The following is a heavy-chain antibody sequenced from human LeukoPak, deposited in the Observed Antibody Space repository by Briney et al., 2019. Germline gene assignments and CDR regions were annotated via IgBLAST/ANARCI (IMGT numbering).Heavy chain of an antibody. J-gene: IGHJ4*02. CDR3: AKFPGGNSDSTIDY. CDR2: ISYDGSNK. Sequence: QTGGSLRLSCAASGFTFSSYSMNWVRQAPGKGLEWVAVISYDGSNKYYADSVKGRFTISRDNSKNTLYLQMNSLRAEDTAVYYCAKFPGGNSDSTIDYWGQGTLVTVSS. V-gene: IGHV3-30*18. CDR1: GFTFSSYS. D-gene: IGHD4-23*01.